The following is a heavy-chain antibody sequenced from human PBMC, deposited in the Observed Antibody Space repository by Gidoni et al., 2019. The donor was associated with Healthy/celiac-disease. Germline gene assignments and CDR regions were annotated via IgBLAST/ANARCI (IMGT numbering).Heavy chain of an antibody. J-gene: IGHJ4*02. D-gene: IGHD6-13*01. CDR2: IVVGSGNT. Sequence: QMQLVQSGPEVKKPGTSVKVSCKASGFTFTSSAVQWVRQARGQRLEWIGWIVVGSGNTNYAQKFQERVTITRDMSTSTAYMELSSLRSEDTAVYYCAAESQAAAGTLAYWGQGTLVTVSS. V-gene: IGHV1-58*01. CDR3: AAESQAAAGTLAY. CDR1: GFTFTSSA.